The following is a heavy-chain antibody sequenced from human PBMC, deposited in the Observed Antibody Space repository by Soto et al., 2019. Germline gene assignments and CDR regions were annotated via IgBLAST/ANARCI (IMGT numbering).Heavy chain of an antibody. CDR2: INHSGST. V-gene: IGHV4-34*01. CDR3: ARGDYYSSGWY. Sequence: SETLSLTCAVYGGSFSGYYWSWIRQPPGKGLEWIGEINHSGSTNYNPSLKSRVTISVDTSKNQFSLKLSSVTAADTAVYYCARGDYYSSGWYWGQGTLVAASS. D-gene: IGHD6-19*01. J-gene: IGHJ4*02. CDR1: GGSFSGYY.